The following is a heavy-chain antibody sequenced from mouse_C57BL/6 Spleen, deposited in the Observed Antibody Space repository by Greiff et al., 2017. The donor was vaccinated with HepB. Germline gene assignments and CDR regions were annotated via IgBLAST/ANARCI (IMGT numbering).Heavy chain of an antibody. Sequence: QVHVKQSGAELVRPGASVTLSCKASGYTFTDYEMHWVKQTPVHGLEWIGAIDPETGGTAYNQKFKGKAILTADKSSSTAYMELRSLTSEDSAVYNCTRSSYDYDVRFDYWGQGTTLTVSS. V-gene: IGHV1-15*01. CDR1: GYTFTDYE. J-gene: IGHJ2*01. CDR3: TRSSYDYDVRFDY. D-gene: IGHD2-4*01. CDR2: IDPETGGT.